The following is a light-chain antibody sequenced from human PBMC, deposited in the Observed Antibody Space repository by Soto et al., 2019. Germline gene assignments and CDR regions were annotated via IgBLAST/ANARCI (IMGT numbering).Light chain of an antibody. CDR3: QQYSYWLRT. V-gene: IGKV3-15*01. CDR2: GAS. CDR1: QSVSTN. Sequence: EIVMTQSPDTLSVSPGERATLSCRASQSVSTNLAWYQQKPGQAPRLLLYGASTRATGIPARFSGSGSGTEFTLTISSLQSEDFAVSYCQQYSYWLRTVGQGAKVEIK. J-gene: IGKJ1*01.